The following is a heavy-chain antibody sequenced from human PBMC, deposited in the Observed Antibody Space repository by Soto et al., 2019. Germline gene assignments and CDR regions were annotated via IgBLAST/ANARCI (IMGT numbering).Heavy chain of an antibody. CDR2: MRSKAYGRTT. Sequence: FCLAKRKGLEWVGFMRSKAYGRTTEYAASVKGRFTISRDDSKSIAYLQMNSLKTEDTAVFYCTRGSNNYDSSGPNKYWGQG. J-gene: IGHJ4*02. D-gene: IGHD3-22*01. CDR3: TRGSNNYDSSGPNKY. V-gene: IGHV3-49*03.